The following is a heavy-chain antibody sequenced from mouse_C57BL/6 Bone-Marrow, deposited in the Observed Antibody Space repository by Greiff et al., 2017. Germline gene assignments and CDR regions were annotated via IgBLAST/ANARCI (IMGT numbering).Heavy chain of an antibody. J-gene: IGHJ2*01. V-gene: IGHV1-80*01. D-gene: IGHD3-2*02. Sequence: QVQLKQPGAELVKPGASVKISCKASGYAFSSYWMTWVKQRPGKGLEWIGKIYPGDGDTNYNGKFKGKATLTADKSSSTTYMQLSSLTSEDSAVYFWARSSSVSRYFDYWGKGNTLTGSS. CDR3: ARSSSVSRYFDY. CDR1: GYAFSSYW. CDR2: IYPGDGDT.